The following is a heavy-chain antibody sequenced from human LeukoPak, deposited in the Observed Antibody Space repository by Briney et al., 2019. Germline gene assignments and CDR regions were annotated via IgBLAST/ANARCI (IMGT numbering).Heavy chain of an antibody. CDR1: GFTFSNHA. J-gene: IGHJ6*02. D-gene: IGHD4-17*01. V-gene: IGHV3-30*03. Sequence: GGSLRLSCAASGFTFSNHAIHWVRQAPGKGLEWVAVISYDGSDKYYADSVKGRFTISRDNSKNTLYLQMNSLRAEDTAVYYCARDRPRISYGDYVLLDFYYYYYGMDVWGQGTTVTVSS. CDR3: ARDRPRISYGDYVLLDFYYYYYGMDV. CDR2: ISYDGSDK.